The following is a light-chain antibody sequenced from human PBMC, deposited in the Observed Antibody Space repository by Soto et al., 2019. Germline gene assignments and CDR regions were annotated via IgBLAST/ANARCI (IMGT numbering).Light chain of an antibody. CDR3: AAWDDSLSGML. Sequence: QAVVTQPPSASGTPGQRVTISCSGSSSNIGSNYVYWYQQLPGTAPKLLIYRNNRRPSGVPDRFSGSKSGTSGSLAISGLRSGDEADYYCAAWDDSLSGMLFGGGTQLTVL. CDR1: SSNIGSNY. J-gene: IGLJ2*01. V-gene: IGLV1-47*01. CDR2: RNN.